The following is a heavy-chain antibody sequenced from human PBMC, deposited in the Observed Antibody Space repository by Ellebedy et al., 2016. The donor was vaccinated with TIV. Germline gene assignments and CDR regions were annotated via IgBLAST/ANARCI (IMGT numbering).Heavy chain of an antibody. CDR1: AYTFTSYA. J-gene: IGHJ4*02. CDR2: NNAVNGNT. Sequence: AASVKVSCKASAYTFTSYAMHWVRHAPGQRLEWMGWNNAVNGNTKYSQKFPGRVTITSDTSASTAYMELSSLRSEDTAVYYCARSAAGTVDYWGQGTQVTVSS. CDR3: ARSAAGTVDY. D-gene: IGHD6-13*01. V-gene: IGHV1-3*01.